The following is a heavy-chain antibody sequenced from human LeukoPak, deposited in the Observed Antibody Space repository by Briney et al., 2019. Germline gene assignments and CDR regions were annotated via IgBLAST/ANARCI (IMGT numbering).Heavy chain of an antibody. J-gene: IGHJ6*03. Sequence: SSETLSLTCAVYGGSFSGYYWSWIRQPPGKGLEWIGSIYYSGNTYYNASLKSQVSISIDTSKNQFSLRLTSVTAADTAVYYCARGYCSGGSCYSSYYYSYMDVWGKGTTVTVSS. V-gene: IGHV4-34*01. CDR3: ARGYCSGGSCYSSYYYSYMDV. CDR1: GGSFSGYY. CDR2: IYYSGNT. D-gene: IGHD2-15*01.